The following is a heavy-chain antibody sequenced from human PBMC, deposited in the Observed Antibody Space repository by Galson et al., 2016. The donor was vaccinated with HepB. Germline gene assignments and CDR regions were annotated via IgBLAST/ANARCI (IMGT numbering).Heavy chain of an antibody. Sequence: SLRLSCAASGFIVSSNYMSWVRQTPGKGLEWVSVIRSGGLTYYADSVMGRFTISRDNAKNTAYLQMHSLRAEDTAVYYCVRHSLYCSGGGCSDSFDYWGRGTLVTVSS. CDR1: GFIVSSNY. CDR3: VRHSLYCSGGGCSDSFDY. J-gene: IGHJ4*02. CDR2: IRSGGLT. D-gene: IGHD2-15*01. V-gene: IGHV3-53*01.